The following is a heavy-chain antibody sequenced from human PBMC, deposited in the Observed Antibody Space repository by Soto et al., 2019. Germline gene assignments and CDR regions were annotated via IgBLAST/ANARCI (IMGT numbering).Heavy chain of an antibody. J-gene: IGHJ6*02. V-gene: IGHV1-18*04. CDR3: ARDSITRVSSDVPGMDV. CDR2: ISAYNGNT. CDR1: GYTFTSYG. Sequence: GASVKVSCKASGYTFTSYGISWVRQAPGQGLEWMGWISAYNGNTNYAQKLQGRVTMTTDTSTSTAYMELNSLRSDDTAVYYCARDSITRVSSDVPGMDVWGQGTTVTVSS. D-gene: IGHD3-16*01.